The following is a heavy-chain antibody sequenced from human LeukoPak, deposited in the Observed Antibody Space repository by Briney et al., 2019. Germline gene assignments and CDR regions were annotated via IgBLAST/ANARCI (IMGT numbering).Heavy chain of an antibody. V-gene: IGHV1-46*01. CDR1: GNSFTSNY. CDR2: INLSGGST. D-gene: IGHD2-8*01. CDR3: ARDYVDDIPMIKDY. J-gene: IGHJ4*02. Sequence: ASVKVSCKASGNSFTSNYIHWVRQAPGQGLEWMGKINLSGGSTTYAQKFQGRVTMTRDTSTSTVYMELSSLRSEDTAVYYCARDYVDDIPMIKDYWGQGTLVTVSS.